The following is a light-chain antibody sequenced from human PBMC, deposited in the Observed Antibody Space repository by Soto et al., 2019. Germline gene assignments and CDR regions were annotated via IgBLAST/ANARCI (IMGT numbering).Light chain of an antibody. Sequence: EIVLTQSPATLSLSPGERATLSCRASQSVSINLAWFQQKPGQAPRLLIYTASNKATGIPARFSGSGSGTDFTLTISSLEPEDFAVYYCQQRSDWPLTFGRGTKVEIK. CDR2: TAS. J-gene: IGKJ4*01. CDR1: QSVSIN. CDR3: QQRSDWPLT. V-gene: IGKV3-11*01.